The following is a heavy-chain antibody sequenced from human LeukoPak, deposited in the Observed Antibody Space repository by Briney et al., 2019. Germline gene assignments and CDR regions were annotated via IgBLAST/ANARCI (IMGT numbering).Heavy chain of an antibody. CDR1: GGSIRSSTYY. CDR3: GRLAVTYYYDSSGLPQYYFDY. CDR2: IYYTGNT. Sequence: PSETLSLTCSVSGGSIRSSTYYWGWLRQPPGRGLEWFGTIYYTGNTNYNPSLKSRVTISVDTAKSQFSLKLNSEAAADTAIYYCGRLAVTYYYDSSGLPQYYFDYWGQGKLVTVSS. D-gene: IGHD3-22*01. J-gene: IGHJ4*02. V-gene: IGHV4-39*01.